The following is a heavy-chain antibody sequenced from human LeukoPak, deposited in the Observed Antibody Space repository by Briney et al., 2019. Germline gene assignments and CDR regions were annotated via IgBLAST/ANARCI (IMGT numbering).Heavy chain of an antibody. CDR3: ARGPVTRRGLGLALGASPGSYGSGSYQMPANDYYYYMDV. CDR2: INPSGGST. Sequence: ASVKVSCKASGYTFTSYYMHWVRQAPGQGLEWMGIINPSGGSTSYAQKFQGRVTMTRDMSTSTVYMELSSLRSEDTAVYYCARGPVTRRGLGLALGASPGSYGSGSYQMPANDYYYYMDVWGKGTTVTISS. D-gene: IGHD3-10*01. CDR1: GYTFTSYY. V-gene: IGHV1-46*01. J-gene: IGHJ6*03.